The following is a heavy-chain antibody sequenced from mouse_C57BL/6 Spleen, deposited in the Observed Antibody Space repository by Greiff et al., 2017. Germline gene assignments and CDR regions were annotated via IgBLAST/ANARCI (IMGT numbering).Heavy chain of an antibody. V-gene: IGHV1-53*01. CDR1: GYTFTSYW. J-gene: IGHJ4*01. D-gene: IGHD1-1*02. Sequence: QVQLQQSGTELVKPGASVKLSCKASGYTFTSYWMHWVKQRPGQGLEWIGNINPSNGGTNYNEKFKSKATLTVDKSSSTAYMQLSSLTSEDSAVYYCARNPPMGSYAMDYWGQGTSVTVSS. CDR3: ARNPPMGSYAMDY. CDR2: INPSNGGT.